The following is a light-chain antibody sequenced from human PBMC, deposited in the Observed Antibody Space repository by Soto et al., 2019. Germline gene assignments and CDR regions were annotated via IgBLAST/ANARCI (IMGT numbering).Light chain of an antibody. CDR2: DVS. J-gene: IGLJ1*01. V-gene: IGLV2-11*01. Sequence: QSLLTQPPSVSGSPGQSVTISCTGTSSDVGGYNYVSWYQQHPGKAPKVIIFDVSKRPSGVPDRFSGSKSGSTASLTISGLQPDDEGDYYCCSFAGGFYVVGTGTKDTVL. CDR3: CSFAGGFYV. CDR1: SSDVGGYNY.